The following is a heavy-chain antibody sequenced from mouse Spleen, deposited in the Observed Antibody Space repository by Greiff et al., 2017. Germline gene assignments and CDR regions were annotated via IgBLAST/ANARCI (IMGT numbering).Heavy chain of an antibody. D-gene: IGHD1-1*01. V-gene: IGHV1-53*01. J-gene: IGHJ1*01. Sequence: QVQLQQPGTELVKPGASVKLSCKASGYTFTSYWMHWVKQRPGQGLEWIGNINPSNGGTNYNEKFKSKATLTVDKSSSTANMQLSSLTSEDSAVYYCARTFTTVVATDWYFDVWGAGTTVTVSS. CDR2: INPSNGGT. CDR3: ARTFTTVVATDWYFDV. CDR1: GYTFTSYW.